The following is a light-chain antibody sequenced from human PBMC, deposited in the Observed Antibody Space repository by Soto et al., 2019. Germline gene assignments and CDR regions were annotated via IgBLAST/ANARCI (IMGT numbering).Light chain of an antibody. J-gene: IGKJ2*01. CDR2: GAS. CDR3: QHYNDWPPYT. Sequence: EIVLTQSPATLSVSPGERATLSCRASQSVSYNLAWYQQKPGQAPRLLVYGASTRATGIAARFSGRGSGTEFTLTISSLQSEDFGVYYCQHYNDWPPYTFGQGTKLEIK. CDR1: QSVSYN. V-gene: IGKV3-15*01.